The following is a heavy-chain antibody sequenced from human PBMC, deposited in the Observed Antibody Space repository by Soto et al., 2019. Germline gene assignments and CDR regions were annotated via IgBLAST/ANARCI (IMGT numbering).Heavy chain of an antibody. CDR3: ARGRYCDSNTCIRVFDI. J-gene: IGHJ3*02. D-gene: IGHD2-2*01. CDR2: IDHGGSS. V-gene: IGHV4-34*01. CDR1: GGSFSGHY. Sequence: QVQLHQWGAGLLKPSETLSLTCAVYGGSFSGHYWTWIRQPPGKGLEWIGDIDHGGSSTYNPSLKSRVAMSVDTSKNQFSLRLNSVTAADTALYYCARGRYCDSNTCIRVFDIWGQGNMVTASS.